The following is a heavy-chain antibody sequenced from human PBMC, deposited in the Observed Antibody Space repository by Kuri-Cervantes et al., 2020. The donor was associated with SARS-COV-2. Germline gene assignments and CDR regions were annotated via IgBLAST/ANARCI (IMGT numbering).Heavy chain of an antibody. D-gene: IGHD4-23*01. CDR2: IFSNDEI. CDR1: GFSLNNPRMG. CDR3: ARSPSYGGNSYYYYFGMDV. V-gene: IGHV2-26*01. Sequence: SGPTLVKPTETLTLTCTVSGFSLNNPRMGVTWIRQPPGKALEWLAHIFSNDEISYTTSLKSRLTISKDTSKSQVVLTMTNMDSVDTATYYCARSPSYGGNSYYYYFGMDVWGQGTTVTVSS. J-gene: IGHJ6*02.